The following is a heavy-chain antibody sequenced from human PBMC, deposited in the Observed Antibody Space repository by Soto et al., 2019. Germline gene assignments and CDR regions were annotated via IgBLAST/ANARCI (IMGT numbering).Heavy chain of an antibody. J-gene: IGHJ4*02. D-gene: IGHD3-10*01. CDR2: ISYDGSNK. Sequence: GGSLRLSCAASGFTFSSYGMHWVRQAPGKGLEWVAVISYDGSNKYYADSVKGRFTISRDNSKNTLYLQMNSLRAEDTAVYYCAKDLEWHYYGSGSSQGPFDYWGQGTLVTVSS. CDR1: GFTFSSYG. V-gene: IGHV3-30*18. CDR3: AKDLEWHYYGSGSSQGPFDY.